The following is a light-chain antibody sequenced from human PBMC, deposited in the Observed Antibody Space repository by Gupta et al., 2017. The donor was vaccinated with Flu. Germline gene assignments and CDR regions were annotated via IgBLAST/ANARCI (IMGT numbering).Light chain of an antibody. CDR1: QRIGSW. J-gene: IGKJ1*01. Sequence: PAPLSSSVGDRATLTCRASQRIGSWLAWWQQQKAKQPQRLIIKGASLKGRVTSESSGRGAGRKDFTSTSSLQEDEVAARYYLQDDSRSWTFGQGTKVEIK. V-gene: IGKV1-5*03. CDR2: KGA. CDR3: LQDDSRSWT.